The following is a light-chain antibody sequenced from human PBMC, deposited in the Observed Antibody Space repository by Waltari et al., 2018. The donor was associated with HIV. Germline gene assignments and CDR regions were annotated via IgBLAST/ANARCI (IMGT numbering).Light chain of an antibody. J-gene: IGKJ1*01. CDR1: QSVLSTSKHKSH. V-gene: IGKV4-1*01. CDR3: QQYYSAPWT. CDR2: WAS. Sequence: DIVMTQSPDSLSVSLGEGAAINCQSSQSVLSTSKHKSHLAWYQQKPGQPPKLLIYWASNRDSGVPDRFSGSGSGTDFTLTISSLQAEDVAVYFCQQYYSAPWTFGQGTKVEIK.